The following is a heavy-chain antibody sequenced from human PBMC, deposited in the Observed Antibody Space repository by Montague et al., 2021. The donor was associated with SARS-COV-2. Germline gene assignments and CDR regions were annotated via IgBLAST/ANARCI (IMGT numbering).Heavy chain of an antibody. CDR1: GDSVSHYF. D-gene: IGHD1-26*01. J-gene: IGHJ4*02. V-gene: IGHV4-59*02. CDR3: ARGPGRSGSGTFYDY. CDR2: VYYSRSS. Sequence: SETLSLTCTVSGDSVSHYFWTWIRQPPGRGLEWIGYVYYSRSSSYNPSLGSRVSIALDTSKNQFSLRLSTVTAADTAIYYCARGPGRSGSGTFYDYWGQGTLVAVSS.